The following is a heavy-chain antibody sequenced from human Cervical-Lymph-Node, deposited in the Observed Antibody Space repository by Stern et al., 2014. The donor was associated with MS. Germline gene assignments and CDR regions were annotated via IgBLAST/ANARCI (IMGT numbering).Heavy chain of an antibody. CDR2: IYYSGST. Sequence: QVQLQDSGPGLVKPSETLSLTCPVSGGSIRSYYWHWIPQPPGEGLEWIGYIYYSGSTNYNPSLKSRVSISGDTSKNQFSLKLSSVTAADTAVYFCARGYSGSWYWIDSWGQGTQVTVSS. J-gene: IGHJ5*01. V-gene: IGHV4-59*01. CDR1: GGSIRSYY. CDR3: ARGYSGSWYWIDS. D-gene: IGHD6-13*01.